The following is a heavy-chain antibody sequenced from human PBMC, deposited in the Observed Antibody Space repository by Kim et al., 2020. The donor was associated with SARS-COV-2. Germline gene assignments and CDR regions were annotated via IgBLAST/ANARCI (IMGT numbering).Heavy chain of an antibody. Sequence: SETLSLTCAVYGGSFSGYYWSWIRQPPGKGLEWIGEINHSGSTNYNPSLKSRVTISVDTSKNQFSLKLSSVTAADTAVYYCASLGNWNDADYWGQGTLVT. CDR1: GGSFSGYY. D-gene: IGHD1-1*01. CDR2: INHSGST. J-gene: IGHJ4*02. V-gene: IGHV4-34*01. CDR3: ASLGNWNDADY.